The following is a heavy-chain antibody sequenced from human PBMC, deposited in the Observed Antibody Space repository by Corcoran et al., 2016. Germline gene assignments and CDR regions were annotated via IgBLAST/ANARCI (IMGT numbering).Heavy chain of an antibody. CDR1: GGSTSSSSYY. CDR2: IYYSGRT. V-gene: IGHV4-39*07. CDR3: ARGDEEMATIDGMDV. D-gene: IGHD5-12*01. Sequence: QLQLQESGPGLVTPSEALSLTWTVSGGSTSSSSYYWGWIRQPPGKGLDWIGSIYYSGRTYYNPSLKSRVTISVNTSKNQFSLKLSSVTAADTAVYYCARGDEEMATIDGMDVWGQGTTVTVSS. J-gene: IGHJ6*02.